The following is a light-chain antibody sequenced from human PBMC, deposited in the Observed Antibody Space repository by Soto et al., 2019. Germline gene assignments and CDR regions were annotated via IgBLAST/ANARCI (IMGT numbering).Light chain of an antibody. Sequence: DIVLTQSPGTLSLSPGERATLSCRSSQSVSSNYLAWYQQKPDQAPRLVIYDVSGRATGIPDRFSGSGSGTEFTITISRLVPDDSVVYYCQQYGISPAFGQGTKVDIK. CDR2: DVS. V-gene: IGKV3-20*01. CDR1: QSVSSNY. J-gene: IGKJ1*01. CDR3: QQYGISPA.